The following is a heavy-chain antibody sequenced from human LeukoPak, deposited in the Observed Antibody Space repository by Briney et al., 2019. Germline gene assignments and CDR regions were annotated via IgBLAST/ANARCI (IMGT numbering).Heavy chain of an antibody. J-gene: IGHJ4*02. CDR2: INHSGST. D-gene: IGHD3-22*01. CDR3: ARGIDSSGSYYFDY. V-gene: IGHV4-34*01. Sequence: TSETLSLTCAVYGGSFSGYYWSWIRQPPGKGLEWIGEINHSGSTNYNTSLKSRVTISVDTSKNQFSLKLSSVTAADTAVYYCARGIDSSGSYYFDYWGQGTLVTVSS. CDR1: GGSFSGYY.